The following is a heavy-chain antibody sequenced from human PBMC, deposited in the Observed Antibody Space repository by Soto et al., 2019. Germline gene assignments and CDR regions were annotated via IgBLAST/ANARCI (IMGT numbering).Heavy chain of an antibody. D-gene: IGHD2-15*01. J-gene: IGHJ4*02. CDR2: IWYDGSNK. Sequence: QVQLVESGGGVVQPGRSLRLSCAASGFTFSSYGMHWVRQAPGKGLEWVAVIWYDGSNKYYADSVKGRFIISRDNSKNTLYLQMNSLRAEDTAVYYCAREGRICSGGSCYPFPFDYWGQGTLVTVSS. CDR3: AREGRICSGGSCYPFPFDY. CDR1: GFTFSSYG. V-gene: IGHV3-33*01.